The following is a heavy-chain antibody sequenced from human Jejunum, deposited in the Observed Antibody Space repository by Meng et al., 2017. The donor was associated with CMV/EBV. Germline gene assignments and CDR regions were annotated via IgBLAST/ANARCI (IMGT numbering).Heavy chain of an antibody. CDR3: ARGRRNEPLFDY. Sequence: QVQLTQSGAEVKKPGSSVKVACKTSGDSFSTQTFSWVRQAPEQGLEWMGGLIAVFDKTKAAPWFQDRVTFTADESTSTAYMELSSLTFDDTAVYFCARGRRNEPLFDYWGQGTLVTVSS. J-gene: IGHJ4*02. CDR2: LIAVFDKT. D-gene: IGHD1-14*01. V-gene: IGHV1-69*13. CDR1: GDSFSTQT.